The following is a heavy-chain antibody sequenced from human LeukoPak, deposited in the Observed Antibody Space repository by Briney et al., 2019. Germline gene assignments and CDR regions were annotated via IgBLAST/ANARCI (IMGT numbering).Heavy chain of an antibody. CDR2: IIPIFGIA. J-gene: IGHJ4*02. V-gene: IGHV1-69*04. CDR3: ARDSHESMITFGGVIAT. D-gene: IGHD3-16*02. Sequence: SVKVSCKASGGTFSSYTISWVRQAPGQGLEWMGRIIPIFGIANYAQKFQGRVTITADKSTSTAYMELSGLRSEDTAVYYCARDSHESMITFGGVIATWGQGTLVTVSS. CDR1: GGTFSSYT.